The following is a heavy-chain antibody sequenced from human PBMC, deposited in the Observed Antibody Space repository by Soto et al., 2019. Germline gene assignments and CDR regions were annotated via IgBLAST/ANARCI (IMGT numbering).Heavy chain of an antibody. CDR1: GYGFTTYG. D-gene: IGHD1-1*01. CDR2: ISAHNGNT. V-gene: IGHV1-18*01. J-gene: IGHJ4*02. CDR3: ARGRYGDY. Sequence: QVHLVQSGAEVKKPGASVKVSCKGSGYGFTTYGITWVRQAPGQGLEWMAWISAHNGNTNYAQKLQGRVTVTRDTSTITDYMELRSLRSDDTAVYYCARGRYGDYWGQGALVTVSS.